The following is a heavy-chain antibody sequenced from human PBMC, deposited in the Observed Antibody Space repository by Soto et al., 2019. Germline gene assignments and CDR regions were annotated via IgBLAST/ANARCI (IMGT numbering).Heavy chain of an antibody. Sequence: EVQLVESGGGLVQPGGSLRLSCSDSGFTFSDHYMDWVRQAPGKGLEWVGRIRKKAYSYTTEYAASVKDRFTISSDDSRSSVYLQMNSLKIEDTAVYYCTSSWGDLRYFDNWCQATLVTV. D-gene: IGHD3-10*01. V-gene: IGHV3-72*01. CDR3: TSSWGDLRYFDN. J-gene: IGHJ4*02. CDR1: GFTFSDHY. CDR2: IRKKAYSYTT.